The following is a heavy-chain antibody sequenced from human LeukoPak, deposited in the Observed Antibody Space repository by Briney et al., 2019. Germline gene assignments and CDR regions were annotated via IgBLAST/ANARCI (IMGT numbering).Heavy chain of an antibody. CDR3: ARGLYDFWSGFENWFDH. CDR2: IIPIFGTA. Sequence: SVKVSCKASGGTFSSYAISWVRQAPGQGLEWTGGIIPIFGTANYAQKFQGRVTITADESTSTAYMELSSLRSEDTAVYYCARGLYDFWSGFENWFDHWGQGTLVTVSS. V-gene: IGHV1-69*13. D-gene: IGHD3-3*01. CDR1: GGTFSSYA. J-gene: IGHJ5*02.